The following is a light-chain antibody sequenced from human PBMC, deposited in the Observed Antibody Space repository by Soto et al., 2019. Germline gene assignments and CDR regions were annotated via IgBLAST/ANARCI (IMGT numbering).Light chain of an antibody. CDR1: QSISSW. CDR3: QQYNSYSVT. Sequence: DIQMTQSPSTLSASVGDRVTITCRASQSISSWLAWYQQKPGKAPKVLIYKASTLESGVPSRFSGSGSGTDFTLTISSLQADDFATYYCQQYNSYSVTFGQGTKVEIK. CDR2: KAS. J-gene: IGKJ1*01. V-gene: IGKV1-5*03.